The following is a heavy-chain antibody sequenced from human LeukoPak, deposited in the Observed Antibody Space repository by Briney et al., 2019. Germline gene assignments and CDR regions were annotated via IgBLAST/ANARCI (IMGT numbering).Heavy chain of an antibody. J-gene: IGHJ3*02. D-gene: IGHD6-13*01. V-gene: IGHV3-9*01. Sequence: PGGSLRLSCAASGFTFDDYAMHWVRQAPGKGLEWVSGISWNSGSIGYADSVKGRFTISRDNAKNSLYLQMNSLGAEDTALYYCAKDISRWGSRSAFDIWGQGTMVTVSS. CDR3: AKDISRWGSRSAFDI. CDR2: ISWNSGSI. CDR1: GFTFDDYA.